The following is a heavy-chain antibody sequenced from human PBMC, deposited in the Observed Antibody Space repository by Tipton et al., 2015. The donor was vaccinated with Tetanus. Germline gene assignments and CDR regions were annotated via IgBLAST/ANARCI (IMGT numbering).Heavy chain of an antibody. V-gene: IGHV4-39*01. CDR3: ASGAFPDIAARGRFDY. J-gene: IGHJ4*02. Sequence: TLSLTCTVSGGSISSSSYYWGWIRQPPGKGLEWIGSIYYSGSTYYNPSLKSRVTISVDTSKNQFSLKLSSVTAADTAVYYCASGAFPDIAARGRFDYWGQGTLVTVSS. CDR1: GGSISSSSYY. CDR2: IYYSGST. D-gene: IGHD6-6*01.